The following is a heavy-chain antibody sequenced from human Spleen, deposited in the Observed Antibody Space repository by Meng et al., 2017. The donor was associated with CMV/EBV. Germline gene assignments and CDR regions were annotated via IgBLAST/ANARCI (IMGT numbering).Heavy chain of an antibody. CDR1: GFTVSSNY. Sequence: GGSLRLSCAASGFTVSSNYMSWVRQAPGKGLEWVSIIYSGGSTYYADSVKGRFTISRDNSKNTLYLQMNSLRAEDTAVYYCARDYYGSGSYYWELDCWGQGTLVTVSS. CDR3: ARDYYGSGSYYWELDC. D-gene: IGHD3-10*01. CDR2: IYSGGST. V-gene: IGHV3-53*01. J-gene: IGHJ4*02.